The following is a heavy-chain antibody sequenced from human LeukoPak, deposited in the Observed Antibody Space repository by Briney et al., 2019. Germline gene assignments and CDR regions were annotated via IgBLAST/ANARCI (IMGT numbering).Heavy chain of an antibody. Sequence: SETLSLTCAVYGGSFSGYYWSWIRQPPGKGLEWIGEINHSGSANYNPSLKSRVTISVDTSKNQFSLKLSSVTAADTAVYYCARGRTLNYYGSGSYLYYYYGMGVWGKGTTVTVSS. V-gene: IGHV4-34*01. CDR2: INHSGSA. CDR1: GGSFSGYY. J-gene: IGHJ6*04. D-gene: IGHD3-10*01. CDR3: ARGRTLNYYGSGSYLYYYYGMGV.